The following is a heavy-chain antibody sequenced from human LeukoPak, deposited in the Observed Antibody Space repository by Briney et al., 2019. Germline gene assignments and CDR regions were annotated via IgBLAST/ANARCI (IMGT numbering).Heavy chain of an antibody. CDR2: IYSSGST. J-gene: IGHJ4*02. CDR3: ARPAILTGFDY. CDR1: GGSITSSSYY. D-gene: IGHD3-9*01. Sequence: SETLSLTCTVSGGSITSSSYYWGWIRQPPGKGLEWIGNIYSSGSTYYNPSLKSRVTISVDTSKNQFSLKLSSVTAADTAVYYCARPAILTGFDYWGQGTLVTVSS. V-gene: IGHV4-39*01.